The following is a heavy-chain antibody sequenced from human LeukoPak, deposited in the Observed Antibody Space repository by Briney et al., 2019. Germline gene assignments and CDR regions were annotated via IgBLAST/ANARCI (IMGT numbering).Heavy chain of an antibody. CDR2: IYTTGAT. D-gene: IGHD1-26*01. Sequence: SETLSLTCTVSSGSINSYYWGWVRQPPGKGLEWIGRIYTTGATQYNPSPKSRVTMSIDTSTNQFSLNLRSMTAADTAVYYCGRQGYTASYYFLDFWSQGTLVAVS. CDR3: GRQGYTASYYFLDF. CDR1: SGSINSYY. J-gene: IGHJ4*02. V-gene: IGHV4-4*07.